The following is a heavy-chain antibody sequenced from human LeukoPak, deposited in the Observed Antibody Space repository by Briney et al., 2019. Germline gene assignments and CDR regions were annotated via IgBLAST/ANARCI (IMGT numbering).Heavy chain of an antibody. CDR3: ARNIGQYYDFWSGYPAPYFYYYYMDV. D-gene: IGHD3-3*01. CDR1: GGSISSYY. J-gene: IGHJ6*03. CDR2: IFYSGST. V-gene: IGHV4-59*01. Sequence: PSETLSLTCTVSGGSISSYYWSWTRQPPGQGLEWIGDIFYSGSTNYNPSLKSRVTISVDTSKNQFSLKLSSVTAADTAVYYCARNIGQYYDFWSGYPAPYFYYYYMDVWGKGTTVTVSS.